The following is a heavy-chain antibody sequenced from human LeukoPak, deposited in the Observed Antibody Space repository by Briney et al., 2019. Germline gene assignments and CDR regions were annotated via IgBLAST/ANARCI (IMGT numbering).Heavy chain of an antibody. J-gene: IGHJ4*02. V-gene: IGHV3-48*01. D-gene: IGHD2-2*01. CDR3: AREGYCNRTSCSISPFHY. CDR1: GFTFSSYS. CDR2: ISSSSSTI. Sequence: PGGSLRLSCEASGFTFSSYSINWVRQAAGKGLEWVSYISSSSSTINYADSVRGRFTISRDNAKNSLFLQMNSLRAEDTAVYYCAREGYCNRTSCSISPFHYWGQGTLVTVSS.